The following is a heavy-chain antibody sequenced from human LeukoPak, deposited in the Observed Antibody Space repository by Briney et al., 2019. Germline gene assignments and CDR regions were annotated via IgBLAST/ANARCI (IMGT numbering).Heavy chain of an antibody. D-gene: IGHD6-13*01. CDR3: ARDPGYSSSLALFHL. CDR1: GYTFTSYG. Sequence: GASVKVSCKASGYTFTSYGISWVRQAPGQGLEWMGWISAYNGNTNYAQKLQGRVTMTTDTSTSTAYTELRSLRSDDTAVYYCARDPGYSSSLALFHLWGQGTLVTVSS. V-gene: IGHV1-18*01. J-gene: IGHJ1*01. CDR2: ISAYNGNT.